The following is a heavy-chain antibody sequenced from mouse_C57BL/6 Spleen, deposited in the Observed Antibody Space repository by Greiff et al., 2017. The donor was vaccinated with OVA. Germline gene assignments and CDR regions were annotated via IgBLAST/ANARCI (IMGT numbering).Heavy chain of an antibody. CDR1: GFSLTSYA. Sequence: QVQLKESGPGLVAPSQSLSITCTVSGFSLTSYAISWVRQPPGQGLEWLGVIWPGGGTNYNSALKSRLSISKDNSKSQVFLKMNSLQTDDTARYDCARGRRRSYAMDYWGQGTSVTVSS. V-gene: IGHV2-9-1*01. J-gene: IGHJ4*01. CDR2: IWPGGGT. CDR3: ARGRRRSYAMDY.